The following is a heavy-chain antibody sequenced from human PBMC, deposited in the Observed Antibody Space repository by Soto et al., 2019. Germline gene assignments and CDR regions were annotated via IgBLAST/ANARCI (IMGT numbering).Heavy chain of an antibody. D-gene: IGHD3-10*01. V-gene: IGHV3-33*01. CDR1: GFTFSSYG. J-gene: IGHJ6*02. CDR2: IWYDGSNK. CDR3: ARESSGGYGMDV. Sequence: QVQLVESGGGVVQPGRSLRLSCAASGFTFSSYGMHGVRQAPGKGLEWVAVIWYDGSNKYYADSVKGRFTISRDNSKNTLYLQMNSLRAEDTAVYYCARESSGGYGMDVWGQGTTVTVSS.